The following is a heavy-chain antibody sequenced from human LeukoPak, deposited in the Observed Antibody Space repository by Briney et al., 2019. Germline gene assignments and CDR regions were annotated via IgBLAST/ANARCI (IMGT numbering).Heavy chain of an antibody. CDR1: GFTFSSYS. Sequence: PGGSLRLSCAASGFTFSSYSMNWVRQAPGKGLEWVSYISSSSSTIYYADSVKGRFTISRDNAKNSLYLQMNSLRAEDTAVYYCARVPSSGWYLEVWYWGQGTLVTVSS. D-gene: IGHD6-19*01. CDR2: ISSSSSTI. CDR3: ARVPSSGWYLEVWY. J-gene: IGHJ4*02. V-gene: IGHV3-48*04.